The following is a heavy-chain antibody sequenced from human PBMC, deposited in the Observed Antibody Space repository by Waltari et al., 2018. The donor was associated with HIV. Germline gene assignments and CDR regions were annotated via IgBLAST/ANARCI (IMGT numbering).Heavy chain of an antibody. Sequence: QVHLVESGGDLVKPGGSLRLSCVGSGFTFSDYYMTWTRQAPGKRLEGVSYIAVSSAYTNYGDSVKGRFTMSRDDAKKSLFLQINSLRPEDTAVYYCARVARGLRQGSFDIWGQGTMVTVSS. J-gene: IGHJ3*02. CDR1: GFTFSDYY. CDR3: ARVARGLRQGSFDI. CDR2: IAVSSAYT. D-gene: IGHD2-15*01. V-gene: IGHV3-11*05.